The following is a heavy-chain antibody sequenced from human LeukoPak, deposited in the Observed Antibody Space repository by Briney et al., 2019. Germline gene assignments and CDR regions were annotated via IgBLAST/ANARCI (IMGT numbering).Heavy chain of an antibody. CDR1: GFTFSSYW. CDR2: INTDGSST. Sequence: GGSLRLSCAASGFTFSSYWMHWVRHAPGKGLVWVSRINTDGSSTSYADSVKGRFTISRDNAKNTLYLQMNSLRAEDTAVYYCARAGYYDSSGFDYWGQGTLVTVSS. J-gene: IGHJ4*02. D-gene: IGHD3-22*01. V-gene: IGHV3-74*01. CDR3: ARAGYYDSSGFDY.